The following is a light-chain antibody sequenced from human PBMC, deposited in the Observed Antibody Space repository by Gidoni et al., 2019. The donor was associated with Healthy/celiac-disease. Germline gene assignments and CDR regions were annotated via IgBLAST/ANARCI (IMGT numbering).Light chain of an antibody. V-gene: IGLV2-14*01. CDR1: SSDVGVYNY. CDR2: DVS. CDR3: SSYTSSSTPYV. J-gene: IGLJ1*01. Sequence: QSALTQPASVSGSPGKSITISCTGTSSDVGVYNYGSWYQQHPGKAPKLMIYDVSQRPSRVSNRFSGSKSGNTASLTISGLQAEDEADYYCSSYTSSSTPYVFGTGTKVTVL.